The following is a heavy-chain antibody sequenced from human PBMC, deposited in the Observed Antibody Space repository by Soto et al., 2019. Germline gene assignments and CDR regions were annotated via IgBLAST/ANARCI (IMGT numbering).Heavy chain of an antibody. J-gene: IGHJ6*03. CDR2: IYHSGST. CDR3: ARGGYSGYDFDYYYYYMDV. Sequence: SETLSLTCTVSGGSISSYYWSWIRQPPGKGLEWIGYIYHSGSTNYNPSLKSRVTISVDTSKNQFSLKLSSVTAADTAVYYCARGGYSGYDFDYYYYYMDVWGKGTTVTVSS. V-gene: IGHV4-59*01. D-gene: IGHD5-12*01. CDR1: GGSISSYY.